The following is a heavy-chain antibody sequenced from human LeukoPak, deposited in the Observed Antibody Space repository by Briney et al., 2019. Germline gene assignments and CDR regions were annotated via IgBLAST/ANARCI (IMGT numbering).Heavy chain of an antibody. V-gene: IGHV3-30*18. CDR3: AKDHQTSNSGSYLDY. CDR1: GFTLSSYG. CDR2: ISYDGSNK. Sequence: GRSLRLSCAASGFTLSSYGMHWVRQAPGKGLEWVAVISYDGSNKYYADSVKGRFTISRDNSKNTLYLQMNSLRAEDTAVYYCAKDHQTSNSGSYLDYWGQGTLVTVSS. D-gene: IGHD1-26*01. J-gene: IGHJ4*02.